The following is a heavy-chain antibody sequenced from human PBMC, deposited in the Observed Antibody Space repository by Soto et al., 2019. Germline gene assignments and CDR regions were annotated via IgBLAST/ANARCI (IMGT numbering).Heavy chain of an antibody. Sequence: QVHLVESGGGVVQPGGSLRLSCVASGFSYGGYGMHWVRQAPGKGLEWVAAIWHDGGRQYYADSVKGRFTVSRDNAKNPLYLQMNCLRAEDTAVYYCARDLTSGYADYWGQGTLVIVSS. J-gene: IGHJ4*02. CDR1: GFSYGGYG. V-gene: IGHV3-33*01. CDR2: IWHDGGRQ. D-gene: IGHD3-22*01. CDR3: ARDLTSGYADY.